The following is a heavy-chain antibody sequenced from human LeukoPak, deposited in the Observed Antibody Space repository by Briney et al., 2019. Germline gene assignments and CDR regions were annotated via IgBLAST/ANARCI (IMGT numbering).Heavy chain of an antibody. J-gene: IGHJ4*02. CDR2: IKPDGSDK. Sequence: GGSLRLSCAASGFTFSSYWMSWVRQAPGKGLEWVAQIKPDGSDKYYVDSVKGRFTISRDNAKNSLYLQMNSLRAEDTAVYYCARDLDYRFDYWGQGTLVTVSS. CDR1: GFTFSSYW. D-gene: IGHD4-11*01. V-gene: IGHV3-7*01. CDR3: ARDLDYRFDY.